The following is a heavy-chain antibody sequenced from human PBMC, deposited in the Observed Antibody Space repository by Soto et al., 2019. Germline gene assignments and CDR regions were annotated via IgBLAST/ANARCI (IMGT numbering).Heavy chain of an antibody. V-gene: IGHV4-59*01. CDR1: GGSLSSYY. CDR2: IYDSGST. CDR3: AAAPRY. J-gene: IGHJ4*02. D-gene: IGHD2-15*01. Sequence: SETLSLTCPVSGGSLSSYYWSWIRQPPGKGLEWIGYIYDSGSTNYNPSLKSRVTISVDTSKNQFSLRLTSVTAADTAVYYCAAAPRYWGQGTLVTVSS.